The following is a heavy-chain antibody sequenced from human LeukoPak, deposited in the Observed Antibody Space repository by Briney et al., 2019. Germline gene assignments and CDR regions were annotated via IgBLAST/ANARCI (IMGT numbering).Heavy chain of an antibody. CDR3: ARVRSITAVAGCSDY. D-gene: IGHD6-19*01. J-gene: IGHJ4*02. V-gene: IGHV1-69*01. CDR2: IIPIFGTA. CDR1: GGTFSSYA. Sequence: ASVKVSCKASGGTFSSYAISWVRQAPGQGLEWMGGIIPIFGTANYAQKSQGRVTITADESTSTAYMELSSLRSEDTAVYYCARVRSITAVAGCSDYWGQGTLVTVSS.